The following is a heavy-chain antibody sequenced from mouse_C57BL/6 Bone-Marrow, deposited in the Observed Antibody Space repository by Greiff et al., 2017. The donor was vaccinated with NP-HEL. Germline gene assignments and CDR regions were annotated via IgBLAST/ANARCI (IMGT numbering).Heavy chain of an antibody. CDR1: GYTFTSYW. Sequence: VQLQQPGAELVMPGASVKLSCKASGYTFTSYWMHWVKQRPGQGLEWIGEIDPSDSYTNYNQKFKGKSTLTVDKSSSTAYMQLSSLTSEDSAVYYCASPYSNYVGWFAYWGQGTLVTVSA. CDR2: IDPSDSYT. J-gene: IGHJ3*01. D-gene: IGHD2-5*01. V-gene: IGHV1-69*01. CDR3: ASPYSNYVGWFAY.